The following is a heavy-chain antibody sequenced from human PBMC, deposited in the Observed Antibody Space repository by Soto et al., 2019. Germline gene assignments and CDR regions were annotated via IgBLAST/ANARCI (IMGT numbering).Heavy chain of an antibody. CDR2: IYYSGST. Sequence: SETLSLTCTVSGGSISSYYWSWIRQPPGKGLEWIGYIYYSGSTNYNPSLKSRVTISVDTSKNQFSLKLSSVTAEDTAVYYCVKDEEDSYYYYYMDVWGKGTTVTVSS. CDR1: GGSISSYY. V-gene: IGHV4-59*12. J-gene: IGHJ6*03. CDR3: VKDEEDSYYYYYMDV.